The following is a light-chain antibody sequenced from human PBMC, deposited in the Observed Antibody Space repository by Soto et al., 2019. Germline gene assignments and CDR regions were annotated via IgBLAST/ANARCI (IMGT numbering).Light chain of an antibody. CDR1: QSVSSSY. V-gene: IGKV3-20*01. CDR3: QLYGSSPPT. J-gene: IGKJ1*01. Sequence: EIVLTQSPGTLSLSPGERATLSCRASQSVSSSYFAWYQQKPGQAPRLLIYGASSRATGIPDRFRGSGSGTDSTLTISRREPGDFAVYYRQLYGSSPPTFGQGTKVEI. CDR2: GAS.